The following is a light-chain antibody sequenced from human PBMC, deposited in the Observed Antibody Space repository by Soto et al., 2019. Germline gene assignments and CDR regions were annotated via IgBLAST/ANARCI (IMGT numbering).Light chain of an antibody. CDR2: VGTGGIVG. J-gene: IGLJ2*01. V-gene: IGLV9-49*01. Sequence: QAVVTQPPSASASLGASVTLTCTLSSGYSNYKVDWYQQRPGKGPRFVMRVGTGGIVGSKGDGIPDRFSVLGSGLNRYLTIKNIHEEDESDYHCGADHGSGSNFVVFGGGTKLTVL. CDR1: SGYSNYK. CDR3: GADHGSGSNFVV.